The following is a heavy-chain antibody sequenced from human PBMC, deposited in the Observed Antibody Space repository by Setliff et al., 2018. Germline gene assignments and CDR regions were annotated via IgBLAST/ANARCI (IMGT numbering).Heavy chain of an antibody. D-gene: IGHD2-15*01. V-gene: IGHV3-23*01. CDR1: GFTFSSSA. J-gene: IGHJ4*02. CDR3: ARGAYCSGGSCYSPLDY. Sequence: PGGSLRLSCAASGFTFSSSAMAWVRQAPGKGLEWVSAISSTITSTYYADSVKGRFTISRDNSKNTLYLQMNSLRAEDTAVYYCARGAYCSGGSCYSPLDYWGQGTLVTVSS. CDR2: ISSTITST.